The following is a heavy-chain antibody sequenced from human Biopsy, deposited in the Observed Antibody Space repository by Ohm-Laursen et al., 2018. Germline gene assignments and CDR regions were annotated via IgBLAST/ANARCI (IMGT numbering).Heavy chain of an antibody. CDR1: GGSLSNYY. CDR3: ARDYGLELGGLEAFDI. J-gene: IGHJ3*02. CDR2: IYTSGSS. D-gene: IGHD1-7*01. V-gene: IGHV4-4*07. Sequence: SDTLSLTCSVSGGSLSNYYWSRIRQPAWKGLEWIGRIYTSGSSNKNPSLMSRVTMSVDTSKKQFSLKVYSVTAADTAVYYCARDYGLELGGLEAFDIWGQGTMVTVSS.